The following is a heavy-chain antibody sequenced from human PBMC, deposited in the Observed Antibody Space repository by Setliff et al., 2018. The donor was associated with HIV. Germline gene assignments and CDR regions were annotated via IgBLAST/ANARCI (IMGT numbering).Heavy chain of an antibody. Sequence: KTLETLSLTCTSSGDSISGYYWSWIRQPAGKGLEWIGRMHTSGNTNYNPSLKSRVTMSVDTSKNQFSLRLSSVTAADTAVYYCARDQKEYSYGYFDSWGQGTLVTVSS. CDR2: MHTSGNT. D-gene: IGHD5-18*01. CDR1: GDSISGYY. CDR3: ARDQKEYSYGYFDS. V-gene: IGHV4-4*07. J-gene: IGHJ4*02.